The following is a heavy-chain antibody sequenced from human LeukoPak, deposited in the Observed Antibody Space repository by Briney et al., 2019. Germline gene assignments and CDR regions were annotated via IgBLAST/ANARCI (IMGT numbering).Heavy chain of an antibody. V-gene: IGHV1-2*02. CDR3: ASVDTARYYYGMDV. CDR2: INPNSGGT. J-gene: IGHJ6*02. CDR1: GYTFTGYY. Sequence: ASVKVSCKASGYTFTGYYMHWVRQAPGQGLEWMGWINPNSGGTNYAQKFQGRVTMTRDTSISTAYMELRSLRSDDTAVYYCASVDTARYYYGMDVWGQGTTVTVSS. D-gene: IGHD5-18*01.